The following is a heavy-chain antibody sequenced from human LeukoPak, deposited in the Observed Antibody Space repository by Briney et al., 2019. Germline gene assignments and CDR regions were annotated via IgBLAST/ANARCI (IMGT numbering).Heavy chain of an antibody. Sequence: SETLSLTCTLSGYSISSGYVWGWIRQPPGKGLEWIGSISHGGNTFYNPSLKSRVTISLVTSTNQFSLTLSSVTAADTAVYYCARVNWNADYWGQGTLVTVSS. J-gene: IGHJ4*02. CDR1: GYSISSGYV. CDR3: ARVNWNADY. V-gene: IGHV4-38-2*02. D-gene: IGHD1-1*01. CDR2: ISHGGNT.